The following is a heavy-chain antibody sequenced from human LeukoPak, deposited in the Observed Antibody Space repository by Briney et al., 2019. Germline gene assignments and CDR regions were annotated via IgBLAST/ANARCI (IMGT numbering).Heavy chain of an antibody. CDR1: GDTFTGYH. CDR3: ARGYDSSGYYYFFAFDI. CDR2: INPNSGGT. V-gene: IGHV1-2*02. D-gene: IGHD3-22*01. J-gene: IGHJ3*02. Sequence: SVKVSCKASGDTFTGYHMHWVRQAPGQGLEWMGWINPNSGGTNYAQKFQGRVTMTRDTSISTAYMELSRLRSDDTAVYYCARGYDSSGYYYFFAFDIWGQGTMVTISS.